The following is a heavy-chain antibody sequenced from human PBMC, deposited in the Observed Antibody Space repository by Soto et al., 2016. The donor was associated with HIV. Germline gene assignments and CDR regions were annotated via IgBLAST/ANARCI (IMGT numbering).Heavy chain of an antibody. J-gene: IGHJ4*02. Sequence: EVQLVESGGGLVKPGGSLRLSCAASGFTFSNAWMSWVRQAPGKGLEWVGRIKSKTDGGTTDYAAPVKGRFTISRDDSKNTLYLQMNSLETEDTAVYYCTTVGGSXRSRSRFTMIVVSGVLDYWAREPWSPSP. CDR3: TTVGGSXRSRSRFTMIVVSGVLDY. CDR2: IKSKTDGGTT. V-gene: IGHV3-15*01. D-gene: IGHD3-22*01. CDR1: GFTFSNAW.